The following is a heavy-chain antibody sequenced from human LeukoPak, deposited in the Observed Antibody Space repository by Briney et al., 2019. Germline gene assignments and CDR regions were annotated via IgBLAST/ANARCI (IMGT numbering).Heavy chain of an antibody. CDR1: GGSFSGYY. D-gene: IGHD3-22*01. Sequence: PSETLSLTCAVYGGSFSGYYWSWIRQPPGKGLEWIGEINHSGSTNYNPSLKSRVTISVDTSKNQFSLKLSSVTAADTAVYYCARVYDSNRSGYFDYWGQGTLVTVSS. V-gene: IGHV4-34*01. CDR3: ARVYDSNRSGYFDY. CDR2: INHSGST. J-gene: IGHJ4*02.